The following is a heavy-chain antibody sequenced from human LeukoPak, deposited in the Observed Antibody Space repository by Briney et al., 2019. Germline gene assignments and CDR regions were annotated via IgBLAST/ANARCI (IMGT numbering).Heavy chain of an antibody. V-gene: IGHV1-69*13. J-gene: IGHJ4*02. Sequence: ASVTVSCKASGGTFSTYAISWVRQAPGQGLEWMGGIIPIFGTANYAQKFQGRVTITADESTSTAYMELSSLRSENTAVYYCARAAYSSSYAAGCWGQGTLVTVSS. CDR2: IIPIFGTA. CDR1: GGTFSTYA. D-gene: IGHD6-6*01. CDR3: ARAAYSSSYAAGC.